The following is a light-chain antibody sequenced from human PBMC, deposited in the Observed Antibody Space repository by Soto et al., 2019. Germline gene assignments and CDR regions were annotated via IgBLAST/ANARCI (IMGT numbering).Light chain of an antibody. J-gene: IGKJ1*01. CDR1: QYISTK. CDR2: GAF. CDR3: QQYGDSPWT. V-gene: IGKV3-20*01. Sequence: EIVLTQSPDSLSLSPGERATLSFRASQYISTKLAWYQQKPGQAPRLLFSGAFNRATDTPDRSSGSGSGTDFTLIISGVEAEDFAMYYCQQYGDSPWTFGQGTKVDIK.